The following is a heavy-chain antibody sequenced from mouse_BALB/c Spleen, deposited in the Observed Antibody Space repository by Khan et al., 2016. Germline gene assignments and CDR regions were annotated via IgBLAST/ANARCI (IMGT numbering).Heavy chain of an antibody. Sequence: QIQLVQSGPELKKPGETVKISCKASGYTFTDYSMHWVKQAPGKGLKWMGWINTETGEPTYADDFKGRFAFSLETSASTAYLQINNLKNEDTATYFCAVMITTGAMDYWGQGTSVTVSS. D-gene: IGHD2-4*01. J-gene: IGHJ4*01. V-gene: IGHV9-2-1*01. CDR1: GYTFTDYS. CDR2: INTETGEP. CDR3: AVMITTGAMDY.